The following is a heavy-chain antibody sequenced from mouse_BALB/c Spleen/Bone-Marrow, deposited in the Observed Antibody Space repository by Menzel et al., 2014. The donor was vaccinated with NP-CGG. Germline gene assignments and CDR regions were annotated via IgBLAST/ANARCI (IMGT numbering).Heavy chain of an antibody. CDR1: GYTFTSYV. D-gene: IGHD4-1*02. J-gene: IGHJ4*01. CDR3: ASHNWDYAMDY. CDR2: INPYNDGT. Sequence: VQLQQSGPELVKPGASVKMSCKASGYTFTSYVMHWVKQKPGQGLEWIGYINPYNDGTKYNEKFKGKATLTSDKSSSTAYMELGSLTSEDSAVYYCASHNWDYAMDYWGQGTSVTVSS. V-gene: IGHV1-14*01.